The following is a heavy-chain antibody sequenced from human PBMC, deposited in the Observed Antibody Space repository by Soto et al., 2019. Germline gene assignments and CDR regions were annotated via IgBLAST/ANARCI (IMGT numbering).Heavy chain of an antibody. CDR2: IKTDGSST. CDR1: GFTFTTYW. CDR3: ARGHGTSHGLFDS. D-gene: IGHD5-18*01. J-gene: IGHJ4*02. V-gene: IGHV3-74*01. Sequence: EVQLVESGGGLVQPGGSLRLSCAASGFTFTTYWMHWVRQVPGKGLVWVSRIKTDGSSTNYADSVKGRFTISRDNANNMWYVQMNSLRAEDTAVYYCARGHGTSHGLFDSWGQGTLVTVSS.